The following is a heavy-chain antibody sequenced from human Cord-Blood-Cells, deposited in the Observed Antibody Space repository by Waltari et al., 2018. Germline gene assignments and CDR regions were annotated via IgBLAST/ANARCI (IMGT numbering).Heavy chain of an antibody. D-gene: IGHD3-3*01. Sequence: QVQLVQSGAEVKKPGASVKVSCKVSGSTLTEFTMQCVRQAPGKGLEWMGGFAPEDGETFYAQKFQGRVTMTEDTSTDTAYMELSSLRSEDTAVYYCATRGEKYDFWSGYDYWGQGTLVTVSS. CDR1: GSTLTEFT. CDR3: ATRGEKYDFWSGYDY. V-gene: IGHV1-24*01. CDR2: FAPEDGET. J-gene: IGHJ4*02.